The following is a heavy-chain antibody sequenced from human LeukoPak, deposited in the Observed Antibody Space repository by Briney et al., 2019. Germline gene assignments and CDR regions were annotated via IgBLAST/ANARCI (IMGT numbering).Heavy chain of an antibody. D-gene: IGHD3-22*01. CDR3: AKSSSLVVITNFDY. Sequence: GGSLRLSCAASGFTFSSYAMSWVRQAPGKGLEWVSGISGGAISTYYADSVKGRFTISRDNSKNTLYLQMNSLRAEDTAACYCAKSSSLVVITNFDYWGQGTLVTVSS. CDR1: GFTFSSYA. J-gene: IGHJ4*02. CDR2: ISGGAIST. V-gene: IGHV3-23*01.